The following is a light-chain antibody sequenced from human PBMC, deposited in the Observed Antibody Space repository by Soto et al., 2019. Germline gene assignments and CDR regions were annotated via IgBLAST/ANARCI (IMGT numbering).Light chain of an antibody. CDR3: CSYAGASPWV. J-gene: IGLJ3*02. V-gene: IGLV2-23*01. Sequence: QSALTQPASVSGSPGQSITISCTGASSGVGNYSLVSWYQQHPGKAAKLMTYEDSKRPSGVSSRFSDSTSGDTASLTISGLQADDEADYYSCSYAGASPWVFGGGTKLTVL. CDR1: SSGVGNYSL. CDR2: EDS.